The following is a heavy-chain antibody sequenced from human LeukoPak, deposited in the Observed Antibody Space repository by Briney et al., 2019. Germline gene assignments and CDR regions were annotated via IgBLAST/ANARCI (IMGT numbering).Heavy chain of an antibody. V-gene: IGHV3-23*01. CDR1: GFTFSAYA. CDR2: MSGSGGMT. CDR3: AKGAMPYYDGSGYNYFDY. D-gene: IGHD3-22*01. J-gene: IGHJ4*02. Sequence: GGSLRLSCAVSGFTFSAYAMSCVRQAPGKGLEWVSAMSGSGGMTYYADSVKGRFSISRDNSKNTLHLQMNSLRAEDTAVYYCAKGAMPYYDGSGYNYFDYWGQGTPVTVSS.